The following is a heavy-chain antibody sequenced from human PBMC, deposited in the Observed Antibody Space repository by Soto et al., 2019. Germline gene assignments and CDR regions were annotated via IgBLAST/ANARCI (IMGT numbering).Heavy chain of an antibody. D-gene: IGHD1-26*01. Sequence: GGSLRLSCAASGFTFSSYSMNWVRQAPGKGLEWVSSISSSSSYIYYADSVKGRFTISRDNAKNSLYLQMNSLRADDTAVYYGASGWGAEGPSDPWGQGTLVTVSS. CDR2: ISSSSSYI. V-gene: IGHV3-21*01. CDR3: ASGWGAEGPSDP. J-gene: IGHJ5*02. CDR1: GFTFSSYS.